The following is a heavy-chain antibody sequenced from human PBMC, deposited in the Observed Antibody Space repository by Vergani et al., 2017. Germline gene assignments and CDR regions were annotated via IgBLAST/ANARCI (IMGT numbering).Heavy chain of an antibody. J-gene: IGHJ6*02. D-gene: IGHD5-12*01. CDR3: AKANPRNSGYDYLYYYHAMDV. V-gene: IGHV3-23*01. CDR1: GLTFNHYA. CDR2: ISGSGGST. Sequence: EVQLLESGGDLVQPGGSLRLSCAASGLTFNHYAMNWVRQAPGKGLEWVSGISGSGGSTYYAGSVKGRFTISRDSSKNTLYLQMNSLSAGDTAVYYCAKANPRNSGYDYLYYYHAMDVWGQGTTVTVSS.